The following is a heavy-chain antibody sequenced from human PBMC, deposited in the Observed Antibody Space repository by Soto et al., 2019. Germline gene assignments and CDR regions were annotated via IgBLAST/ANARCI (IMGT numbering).Heavy chain of an antibody. J-gene: IGHJ4*02. Sequence: EVQLLESGGGLVQPGGSLRLSCAASGFTFSSYAMSWVRQAPGKGLEWVSAISGSGGSTYYADSVKGRFTISRDNSKHTLYLQMNTLRAEDTPVYYCAKDLISVVSYGLDYWGQGTLVTVSS. CDR3: AKDLISVVSYGLDY. CDR2: ISGSGGST. CDR1: GFTFSSYA. D-gene: IGHD3-16*01. V-gene: IGHV3-23*01.